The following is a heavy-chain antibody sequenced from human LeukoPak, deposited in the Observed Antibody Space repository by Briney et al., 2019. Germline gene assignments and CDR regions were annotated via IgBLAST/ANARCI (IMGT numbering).Heavy chain of an antibody. CDR3: AGDGGDTAMSLDY. CDR2: ISYDGSNK. Sequence: PGGSLRLSCAASGFTFSSYAMHWVRQAPGKGLEGVAVISYDGSNKYYADSVKGRFTISRDNSKNTLYLQMNSLRAEDTAVYYCAGDGGDTAMSLDYWGQGTLVTVSS. J-gene: IGHJ4*02. D-gene: IGHD5-18*01. CDR1: GFTFSSYA. V-gene: IGHV3-30*04.